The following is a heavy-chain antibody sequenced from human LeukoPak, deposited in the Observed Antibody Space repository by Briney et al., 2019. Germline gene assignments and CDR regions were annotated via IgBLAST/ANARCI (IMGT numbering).Heavy chain of an antibody. D-gene: IGHD2-2*01. J-gene: IGHJ4*02. CDR2: ISSGSEDT. V-gene: IGHV3-11*03. CDR1: GFTFSAYS. CDR3: VGPPCLRGGYCSTNS. Sequence: GGSLRLSCPASGFTFSAYSMTWIRQAPGKGLEWLSYISSGSEDTLYADSVKGRFTISRDNAKNSLYLQMNSLTAEDTAVYYCVGPPCLRGGYCSTNSWGQGTLVTVDS.